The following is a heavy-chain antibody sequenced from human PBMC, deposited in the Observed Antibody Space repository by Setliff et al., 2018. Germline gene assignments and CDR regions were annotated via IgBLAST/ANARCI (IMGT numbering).Heavy chain of an antibody. CDR3: ARNGGTCNVCNWFDP. Sequence: SETLSLTCAVYGGSFSGYYWSWIRQPPGKGLEWIGEINHSGSTNYNPSLKSRVTISMDTSKNQFSLKVNSLTAADTAVYYCARNGGTCNVCNWFDPWGQGILVTVSS. D-gene: IGHD2-15*01. CDR2: INHSGST. CDR1: GGSFSGYY. J-gene: IGHJ5*02. V-gene: IGHV4-34*01.